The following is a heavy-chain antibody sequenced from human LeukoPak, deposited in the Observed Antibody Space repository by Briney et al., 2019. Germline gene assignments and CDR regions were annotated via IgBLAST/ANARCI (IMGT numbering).Heavy chain of an antibody. V-gene: IGHV1-18*01. CDR3: ARDFLSYDGSENHFEDTFDI. D-gene: IGHD3-22*01. Sequence: ASVKVSCKASGCSFDRYGISWVRQAPGQGLEWLGWIGAFNGNTNYAQNLQGRVTMTADTSTTTAYMELRSLSSDDTAVYYCARDFLSYDGSENHFEDTFDIWGRGTMVTASS. CDR2: IGAFNGNT. J-gene: IGHJ3*02. CDR1: GCSFDRYG.